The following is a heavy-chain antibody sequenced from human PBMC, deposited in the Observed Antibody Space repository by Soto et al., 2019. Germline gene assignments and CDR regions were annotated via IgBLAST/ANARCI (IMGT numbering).Heavy chain of an antibody. CDR2: INAGNGNT. Sequence: ASVKVSCKASGYTFTSYAMHWVCQAPGQRLEWMGWINAGNGNTKYSQKFQGRVTITRDTSASTAYMELSSLRSEDTAVYYCASDSIVLIPHAYPGLDYWGQGTLVTVSS. D-gene: IGHD2-8*01. V-gene: IGHV1-3*01. CDR3: ASDSIVLIPHAYPGLDY. CDR1: GYTFTSYA. J-gene: IGHJ4*02.